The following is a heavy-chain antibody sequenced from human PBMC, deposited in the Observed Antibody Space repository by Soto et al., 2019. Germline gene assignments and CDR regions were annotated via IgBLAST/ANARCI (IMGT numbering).Heavy chain of an antibody. D-gene: IGHD6-19*01. J-gene: IGHJ4*02. CDR3: ARDLVGSGWFDY. CDR2: IYHSGST. CDR1: GYSISSGYY. Sequence: KASETLSLTCAVSGYSISSGYYWGWIRQPPGKGLEWIGSIYHSGSTYYNPSLKSRVTISVDTSKNQFSLKLSSVTAADTAVYYCARDLVGSGWFDYWGQGTLVTVSS. V-gene: IGHV4-38-2*02.